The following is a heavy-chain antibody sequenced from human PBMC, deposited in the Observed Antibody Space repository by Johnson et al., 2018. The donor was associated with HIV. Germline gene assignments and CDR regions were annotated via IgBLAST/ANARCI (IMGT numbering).Heavy chain of an antibody. Sequence: QVQLVESGGGVVQPGRSLRLSCAASGFTFSSYGMHWVRQAPGKGLEWVAVIWYDGSNKYYADSVKGRFTISRDNSKTTLYLQMNRLRAEDTAVYYCVRACRDGYTCDAFDIWGQGTMVTVSS. CDR3: VRACRDGYTCDAFDI. V-gene: IGHV3-33*01. J-gene: IGHJ3*02. D-gene: IGHD5-24*01. CDR2: IWYDGSNK. CDR1: GFTFSSYG.